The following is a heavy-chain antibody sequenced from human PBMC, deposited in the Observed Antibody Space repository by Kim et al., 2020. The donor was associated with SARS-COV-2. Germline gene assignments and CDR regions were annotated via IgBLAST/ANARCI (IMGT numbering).Heavy chain of an antibody. CDR1: GFTFSSYS. V-gene: IGHV3-21*01. CDR2: ISSSSSYI. Sequence: GGSLRLSCAASGFTFSSYSMNWVRQAPGKGLEWVSSISSSSSYIYYADSVKGRFTISRDNAKNSLYLQMNSLRAEDTAVYYCAANHPQFPWFDPWGQGTLVTVSS. CDR3: AANHPQFPWFDP. J-gene: IGHJ5*02.